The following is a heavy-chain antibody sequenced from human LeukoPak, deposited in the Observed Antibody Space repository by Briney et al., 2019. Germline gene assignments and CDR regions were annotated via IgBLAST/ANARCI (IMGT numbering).Heavy chain of an antibody. D-gene: IGHD2-2*01. J-gene: IGHJ4*02. Sequence: GGSLRLSCAASGFTFSSYAMSWVRQAPGKGLEWVSAISGSGGSTYYADSVKGRITISRDNSNNTLYLLMNSLRAEDTAVYYCAKEDQVVPAAYFDYWGQGTLVTVSS. CDR2: ISGSGGST. CDR1: GFTFSSYA. V-gene: IGHV3-23*01. CDR3: AKEDQVVPAAYFDY.